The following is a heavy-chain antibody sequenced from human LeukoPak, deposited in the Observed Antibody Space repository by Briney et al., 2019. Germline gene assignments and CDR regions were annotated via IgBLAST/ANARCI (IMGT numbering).Heavy chain of an antibody. CDR3: ARRSPRGYFFDY. J-gene: IGHJ4*02. D-gene: IGHD2/OR15-2a*01. CDR1: GLSLGTSGEG. Sequence: SGPTLVKPTQTLTLTCTFSGLSLGTSGEGVGWIRQPPGKALEWLAVIYWDDDKRYSPSLHSRLTITKDTSKNQVVLTMTNMDPVDTATYFCARRSPRGYFFDYWGQGTLVTVSS. V-gene: IGHV2-5*02. CDR2: IYWDDDK.